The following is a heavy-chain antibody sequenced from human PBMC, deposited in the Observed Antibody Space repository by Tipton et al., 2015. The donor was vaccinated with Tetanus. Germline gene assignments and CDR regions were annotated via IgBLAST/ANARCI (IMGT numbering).Heavy chain of an antibody. CDR3: ARDHGITWGGMGYYYGMDV. V-gene: IGHV4-39*07. CDR1: GDSLYRSSHY. Sequence: TLSLTCTASGDSLYRSSHYWAWVRQPPGKGLEWIGTIYHSGTTYYNPSLKSRVTISVDTSKNQFSLRLSSVTAADTAVYYCARDHGITWGGMGYYYGMDVWGQGTTVTVSS. J-gene: IGHJ6*02. D-gene: IGHD3-16*01. CDR2: IYHSGTT.